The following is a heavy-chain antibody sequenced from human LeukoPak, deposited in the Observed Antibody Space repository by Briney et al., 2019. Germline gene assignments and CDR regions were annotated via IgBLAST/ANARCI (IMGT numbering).Heavy chain of an antibody. J-gene: IGHJ4*02. D-gene: IGHD4-4*01. CDR2: ISSSSNYI. Sequence: GGSLRLSCAASGFTFSSYTMNWVRQAPGKGLEWVSSISSSSNYIYYADSVKGRFTISRDNAKNSLYLQMNGLRAEDTAVYYCARVYSNIDYWGQGTLVTVSS. CDR1: GFTFSSYT. CDR3: ARVYSNIDY. V-gene: IGHV3-21*01.